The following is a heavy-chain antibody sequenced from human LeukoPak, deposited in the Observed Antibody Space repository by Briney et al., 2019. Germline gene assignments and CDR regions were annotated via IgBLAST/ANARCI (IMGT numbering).Heavy chain of an antibody. CDR1: GYSISSGYY. D-gene: IGHD6-19*01. Sequence: SETLSLTCAVSGYSISSGYYWGWIRQPPGKGLEWIGSIYHSGSTYYNPSLKSRVTISVDTSKNQFSLKLSSVTAADTAVYYCARDKSGWSWDQGTLVTVSS. V-gene: IGHV4-38-2*02. CDR3: ARDKSGWS. CDR2: IYHSGST. J-gene: IGHJ4*02.